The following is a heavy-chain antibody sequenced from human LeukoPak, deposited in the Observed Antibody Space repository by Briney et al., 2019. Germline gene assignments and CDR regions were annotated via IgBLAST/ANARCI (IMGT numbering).Heavy chain of an antibody. V-gene: IGHV3-7*01. D-gene: IGHD2-21*02. CDR2: IKQDGSDE. CDR3: ARGGRRSDGYYGMDV. J-gene: IGHJ6*02. CDR1: GFTFNSYW. Sequence: GGSLRLSCAASGFTFNSYWMAWVRQAPGKGLEWVANIKQDGSDEYYVDSVKGRFTISRDSAKNSLYLQMNSLRAGDTAVYYCARGGRRSDGYYGMDVWGQGTPVTVSS.